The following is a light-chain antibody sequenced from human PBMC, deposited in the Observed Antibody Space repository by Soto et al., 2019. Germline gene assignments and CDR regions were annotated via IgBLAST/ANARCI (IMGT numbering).Light chain of an antibody. CDR2: DAS. V-gene: IGKV3-11*01. CDR1: QSVSSN. CDR3: QQRSNWPLT. J-gene: IGKJ4*01. Sequence: EIVLPQSPGTRSLSPGERSTLSCRASQSVSSNLAWYQQKPGQAPRLLIYDASNRATGIPARFSGSGSGTDFTLTISSLEPEDFAVYYCQQRSNWPLTFGGGTKVDI.